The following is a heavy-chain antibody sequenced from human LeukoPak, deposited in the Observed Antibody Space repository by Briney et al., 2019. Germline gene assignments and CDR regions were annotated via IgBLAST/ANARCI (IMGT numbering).Heavy chain of an antibody. CDR2: IYTSGGT. J-gene: IGHJ4*02. D-gene: IGHD6-6*01. Sequence: SETLSLTCTVSGDSISSYYWSWIRQPPGKGLEWIGYIYTSGGTNYIPSLKGRVTISIDTSKNQFSLKLSSVSAADSAVYYCARLTRLSTSPDRYYLDYWGQGTLVTVSS. CDR3: ARLTRLSTSPDRYYLDY. CDR1: GDSISSYY. V-gene: IGHV4-4*09.